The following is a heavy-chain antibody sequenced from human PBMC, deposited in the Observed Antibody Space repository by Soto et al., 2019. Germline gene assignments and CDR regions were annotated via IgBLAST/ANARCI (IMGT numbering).Heavy chain of an antibody. CDR2: IYYSGTT. Sequence: SETLSLTCTVSGGSISSYYWSWIRQPPGKGLEWIGYIYYSGTTDYNPSLKSRVTISVDRSKNQFSLKLNSVTAADTAVYYCARHVDSTRAYYFDYWGQGTLVTVSS. V-gene: IGHV4-59*01. D-gene: IGHD5-18*01. CDR1: GGSISSYY. J-gene: IGHJ4*02. CDR3: ARHVDSTRAYYFDY.